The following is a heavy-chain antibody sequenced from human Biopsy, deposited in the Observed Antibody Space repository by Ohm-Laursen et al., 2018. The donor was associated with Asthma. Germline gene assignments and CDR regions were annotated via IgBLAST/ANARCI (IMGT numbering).Heavy chain of an antibody. D-gene: IGHD2-15*01. CDR1: GGTFNTYV. CDR3: ARKAGSCISSTCYSLDF. V-gene: IGHV1-69*13. Sequence: ASVKVSCKSLGGTFNTYVIGWVRQAPGQGLGWMGGINSVFGTTTYPQKFQDRVTITADDSTSTVYMELSSLRSEDTAVYYCARKAGSCISSTCYSLDFWGQGTLVTVSS. CDR2: INSVFGTT. J-gene: IGHJ4*02.